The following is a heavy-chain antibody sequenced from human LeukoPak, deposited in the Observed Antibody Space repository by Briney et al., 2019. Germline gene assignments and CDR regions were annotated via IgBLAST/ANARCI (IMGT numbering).Heavy chain of an antibody. CDR2: IYPGDSDT. CDR1: GYTFTNYW. CDR3: ARHLTGTLDS. V-gene: IGHV5-51*01. J-gene: IGHJ4*02. D-gene: IGHD1/OR15-1a*01. Sequence: GESLKICCKDSGYTFTNYWIGWVRQMPGKGLEYMGIIYPGDSDTRYSPSFQGQVTISADKSISTAYLQWNSLKASDTAMYYCARHLTGTLDSWGQGTLVTVSS.